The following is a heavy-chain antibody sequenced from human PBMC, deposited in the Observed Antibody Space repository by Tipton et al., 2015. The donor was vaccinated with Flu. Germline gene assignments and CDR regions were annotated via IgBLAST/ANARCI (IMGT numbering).Heavy chain of an antibody. V-gene: IGHV3-48*03. J-gene: IGHJ4*02. CDR1: GFTFSSYE. Sequence: SLRLSCAASGFTFSSYEMNWVRQAPGKGLEWVSHISSSDSPIYYADSVKGRFTISRDNAKNSLYLQMNSLRAEDTAVYYCARDQSGYYGSGSYSSDYWGQGTLVTVSS. D-gene: IGHD3-10*01. CDR3: ARDQSGYYGSGSYSSDY. CDR2: ISSSDSPI.